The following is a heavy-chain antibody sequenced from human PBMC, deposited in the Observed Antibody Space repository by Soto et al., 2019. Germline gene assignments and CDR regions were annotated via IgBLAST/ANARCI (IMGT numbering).Heavy chain of an antibody. V-gene: IGHV3-23*01. CDR1: VFSFSSYA. CDR2: VSGSGTST. D-gene: IGHD4-17*01. J-gene: IGHJ4*02. Sequence: HPGGSLRLSCAASVFSFSSYAMSWVRQSPGKGLEWVSSVSGSGTSTYYADSVKGRFTISRDNSKNTMYLQMSSLRAEDTALYFCAKENNTDYGDYVDWWGQGTLVTVSS. CDR3: AKENNTDYGDYVDW.